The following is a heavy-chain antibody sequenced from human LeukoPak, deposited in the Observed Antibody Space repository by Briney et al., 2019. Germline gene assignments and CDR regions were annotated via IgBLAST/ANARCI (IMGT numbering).Heavy chain of an antibody. D-gene: IGHD4-17*01. CDR2: IYPGDSDT. CDR1: GYTFTTYW. CDR3: ARHAYGDQDP. J-gene: IGHJ1*01. V-gene: IGHV5-51*01. Sequence: GESLKISCQGLGYTFTTYWIGWVRQMPGKGLEWMGLIYPGDSDTRYTPSFQGQVTISADKSINTAYLHWSSLKASDTAIYYCARHAYGDQDPWGQGTLVTVSS.